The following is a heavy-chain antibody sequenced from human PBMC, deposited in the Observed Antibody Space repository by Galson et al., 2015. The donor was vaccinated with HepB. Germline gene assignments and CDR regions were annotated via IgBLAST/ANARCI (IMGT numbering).Heavy chain of an antibody. CDR2: INHSGST. D-gene: IGHD6-13*01. CDR3: AREGTAGPHYIDY. CDR1: GGSFSGYY. J-gene: IGHJ4*02. Sequence: SETLSLTCAVYGGSFSGYYWSWIRQPPGKGLEWIGEINHSGSTNYNPSLKSRVTISVDTSKNQFSLKLSSVTAADTAVYYCAREGTAGPHYIDYWGQGTLVTVSS. V-gene: IGHV4-34*01.